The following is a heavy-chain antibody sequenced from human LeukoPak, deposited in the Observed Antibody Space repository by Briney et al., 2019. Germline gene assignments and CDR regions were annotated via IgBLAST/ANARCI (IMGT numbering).Heavy chain of an antibody. CDR3: VSFYETY. D-gene: IGHD2-2*01. CDR1: GFNFASNW. Sequence: GGSLRLSCAASGFNFASNWMHWVRHTPGKGLMWVSRINSGGSGTSYADSVEGRFTISKDNAKNTVYLQMNNLRVEDTAVYYCVSFYETYWGRGTLVTVSS. V-gene: IGHV3-74*01. J-gene: IGHJ4*02. CDR2: INSGGSGT.